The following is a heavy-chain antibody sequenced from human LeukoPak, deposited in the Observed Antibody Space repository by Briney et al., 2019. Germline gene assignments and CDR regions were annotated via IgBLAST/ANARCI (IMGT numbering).Heavy chain of an antibody. CDR3: TTVRDSRGYSGHKHLPDFDY. V-gene: IGHV3-15*01. CDR2: IKSKTDGGTT. J-gene: IGHJ4*02. D-gene: IGHD5-12*01. Sequence: SGGSLRLSCAASGFTFSNAWMSWVRQAPGKGLEWVGRIKSKTDGGTTDYAAPVKGRFTISRDDSKNTLYLQMNSLKTEDTAVYYCTTVRDSRGYSGHKHLPDFDYWGQGTLVTVSS. CDR1: GFTFSNAW.